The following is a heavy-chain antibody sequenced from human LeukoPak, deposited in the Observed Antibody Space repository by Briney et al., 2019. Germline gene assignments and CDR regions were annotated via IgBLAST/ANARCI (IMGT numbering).Heavy chain of an antibody. CDR2: TYYRSKWYN. D-gene: IGHD1-26*01. Sequence: SQTLSLTCAISGDSVSSNSAAWNWIRRSPSRGLEWLGRTYYRSKWYNDYAVSVKSRITINPDTSKNQFSLQLNSVTPEDTAVYYCARTDSGSYYIYDAFDIWGQGTMVTVSS. CDR1: GDSVSSNSAA. V-gene: IGHV6-1*01. J-gene: IGHJ3*02. CDR3: ARTDSGSYYIYDAFDI.